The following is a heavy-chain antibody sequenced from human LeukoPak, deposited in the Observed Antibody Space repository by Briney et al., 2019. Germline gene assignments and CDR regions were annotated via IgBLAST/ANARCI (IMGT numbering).Heavy chain of an antibody. D-gene: IGHD1-26*01. CDR2: INPNSGGT. CDR1: GYTFTGYY. Sequence: GASVKVSCKASGYTFTGYYMHWVRQAPGQGLEWMGWINPNSGGTNYAQKFQGRVTMTRDTSISTAYMELSRLRSDDTAVYYCAIFNSGSYLPTRLDAFDIWAKGQWSPSLQ. V-gene: IGHV1-2*02. CDR3: AIFNSGSYLPTRLDAFDI. J-gene: IGHJ3*02.